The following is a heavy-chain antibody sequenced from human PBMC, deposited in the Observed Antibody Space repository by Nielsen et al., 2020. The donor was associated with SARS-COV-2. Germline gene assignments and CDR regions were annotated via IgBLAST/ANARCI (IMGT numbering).Heavy chain of an antibody. CDR1: GFTFSGSA. J-gene: IGHJ4*02. Sequence: GGSLRLSCAASGFTFSGSAMHWVRQASGKGLEWVGRIRSKANSYATAYAASVKGRFTISRDDSRSTAYLQMNSLKTEDTAVYYCTRLGSSSWYWGQGTLVTVSS. D-gene: IGHD6-13*01. CDR3: TRLGSSSWY. V-gene: IGHV3-73*01. CDR2: IRSKANSYAT.